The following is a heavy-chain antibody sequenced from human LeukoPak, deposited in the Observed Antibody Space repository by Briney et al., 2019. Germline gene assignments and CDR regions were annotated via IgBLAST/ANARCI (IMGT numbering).Heavy chain of an antibody. J-gene: IGHJ5*02. D-gene: IGHD3-10*01. CDR2: ISWDGGST. CDR3: AKDRGRGGYNWFDP. V-gene: IGHV3-43D*03. Sequence: GGSLRLSCAASGFTFDDYAMHWVRQAPGKGLEWVSLISWDGGSTYYADSVKGRFTISRDNSKNSLYLQMNSLRAEDTALYYCAKDRGRGGYNWFDPWGQGTLVTVSS. CDR1: GFTFDDYA.